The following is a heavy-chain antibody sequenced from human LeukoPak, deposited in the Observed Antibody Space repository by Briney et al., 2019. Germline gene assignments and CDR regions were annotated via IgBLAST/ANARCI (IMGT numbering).Heavy chain of an antibody. CDR2: INWNGGST. CDR1: GFTFDDYG. J-gene: IGHJ4*02. D-gene: IGHD3-3*01. Sequence: PGGSLRLSCAASGFTFDDYGMSWVRQAPGKGLEWVSGINWNGGSTGYADSVKGRFTISRDNAKNSLYLQMNSLRAEDTALYHCARAVGDFWSGYPDYWGQGTLVTVSS. CDR3: ARAVGDFWSGYPDY. V-gene: IGHV3-20*01.